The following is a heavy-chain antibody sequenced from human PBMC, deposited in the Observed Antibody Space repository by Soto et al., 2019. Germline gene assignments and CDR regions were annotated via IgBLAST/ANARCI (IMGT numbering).Heavy chain of an antibody. V-gene: IGHV3-64D*06. CDR3: VKPRGWSGYFYYYYYGMDV. CDR2: ISSNGGST. Sequence: GSLRLACSASVFTFSSYAMHWVRQAPGKGLEYVSAISSNGGSTYYADSVKGRFTISRDNSKNTLYLQMSSLRAEDTAVYYCVKPRGWSGYFYYYYYGMDVWGQGTTVAAP. CDR1: VFTFSSYA. D-gene: IGHD3-3*01. J-gene: IGHJ6*02.